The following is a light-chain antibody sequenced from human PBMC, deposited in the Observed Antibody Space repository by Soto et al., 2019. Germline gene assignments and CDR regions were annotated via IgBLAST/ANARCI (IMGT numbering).Light chain of an antibody. J-gene: IGLJ2*01. CDR3: TSYAGSNNVVV. V-gene: IGLV2-8*01. Sequence: QSVLTQPPSASGSPGQSVTISCTGTSSDVGGYNYVSWYQQHPGKAPKLMIYEVSKRPSGVPDRFSGSKSGNTASLTVSGLQAEDEADYYYTSYAGSNNVVVFGGGTQLTV. CDR1: SSDVGGYNY. CDR2: EVS.